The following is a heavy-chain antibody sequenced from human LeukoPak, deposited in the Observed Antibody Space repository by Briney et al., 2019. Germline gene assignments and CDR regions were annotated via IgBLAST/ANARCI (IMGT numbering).Heavy chain of an antibody. CDR3: ARHPAYYTGSGSYFGWFDP. CDR1: GGSISSSDYY. J-gene: IGHJ5*02. Sequence: SETLSLTCNVSGGSISSSDYYWGWIRQPPGKGLEWIGSIYYRGSTYYNPSLTSRVTISVDTSKNQFSLKMNSVTAADTAVYYCARHPAYYTGSGSYFGWFDPWGQGTLVTVSS. V-gene: IGHV4-39*01. CDR2: IYYRGST. D-gene: IGHD3-10*01.